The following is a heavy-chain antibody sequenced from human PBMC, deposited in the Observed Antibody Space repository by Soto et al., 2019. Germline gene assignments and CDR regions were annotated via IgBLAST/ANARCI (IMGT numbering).Heavy chain of an antibody. CDR3: AKEFYGDYGPDY. D-gene: IGHD4-17*01. CDR1: GFTFSSYG. CDR2: ISYDGSNK. V-gene: IGHV3-30*18. Sequence: GGSLRLSCAASGFTFSSYGMHWVRQAPGKGLEWVAVISYDGSNKYYADSVKGRFTISRDNSKNTLYLQMNSLRAEDTAVYYCAKEFYGDYGPDYWGQGTLVTASS. J-gene: IGHJ4*02.